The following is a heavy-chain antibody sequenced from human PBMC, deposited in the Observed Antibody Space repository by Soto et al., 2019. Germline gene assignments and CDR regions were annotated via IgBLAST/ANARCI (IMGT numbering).Heavy chain of an antibody. CDR3: ARATPLRFLEWPHYFAY. J-gene: IGHJ4*02. D-gene: IGHD3-3*01. V-gene: IGHV1-69*13. CDR2: IIPIFGTA. CDR1: GGTFSSYA. Sequence: WASVKVSCKASGGTFSSYAISWVRQAPGQGLEWMGGIIPIFGTANYAQKFQGRVTITADESTSTAYMELSSLRSEDTAVYYCARATPLRFLEWPHYFAYWGQGTLVTVSS.